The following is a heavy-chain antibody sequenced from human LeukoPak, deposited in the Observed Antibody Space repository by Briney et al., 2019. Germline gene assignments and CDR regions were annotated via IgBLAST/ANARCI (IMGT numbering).Heavy chain of an antibody. J-gene: IGHJ4*02. V-gene: IGHV4-39*01. CDR3: ARGRNFDY. Sequence: SETLSLTCTVSGGSISSSSYYWGWIRQPPGKGLEWIGSIYYSGSTYYNPSLKSRVTISVDTSKNQFSLKLSSVTAADTAVYYCARGRNFDYWGQGTLVTVSS. CDR2: IYYSGST. CDR1: GGSISSSSYY.